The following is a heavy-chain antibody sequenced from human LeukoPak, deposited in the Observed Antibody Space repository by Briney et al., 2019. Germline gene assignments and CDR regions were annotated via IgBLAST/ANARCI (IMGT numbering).Heavy chain of an antibody. Sequence: GGSLRLSCAPSGFSFSSYSMNWVRQAPGKGLEWVSYISGSGNAIHYTDSVKGRFTISRDNAKNALYLQMNSLRAEDTAVYFCARDYLYAFDYWGQGTLVTVSS. D-gene: IGHD2-2*01. CDR2: ISGSGNAI. CDR3: ARDYLYAFDY. V-gene: IGHV3-48*01. CDR1: GFSFSSYS. J-gene: IGHJ4*02.